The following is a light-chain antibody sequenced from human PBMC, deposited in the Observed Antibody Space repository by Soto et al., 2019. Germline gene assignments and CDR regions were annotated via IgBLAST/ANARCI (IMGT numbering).Light chain of an antibody. Sequence: QSVLTQSPSASASLGASVNLTCTLSSGHSSYAIAWHQQQPEKGTRCLMKLNSDGSHFKGDGIPDRFSGSSAGAERYLTISRLQSEDEADYYCQTGGTGLWVFGGGTQLTVL. V-gene: IGLV4-69*01. CDR3: QTGGTGLWV. J-gene: IGLJ3*02. CDR1: SGHSSYA. CDR2: LNSDGSH.